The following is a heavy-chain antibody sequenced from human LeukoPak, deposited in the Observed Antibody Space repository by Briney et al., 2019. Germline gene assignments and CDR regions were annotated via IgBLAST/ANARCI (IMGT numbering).Heavy chain of an antibody. CDR1: GYTLTELS. Sequence: ASVKVSCKVSGYTLTELSMHWVRQAPGKGLEWMGGFDPEGGETIFAQKFQGRVTMTEDTSTDTAYMELSSLRSEDTAVYYCATSVPKGVVPAAIGYWGQGTLVTVSS. D-gene: IGHD2-2*01. CDR3: ATSVPKGVVPAAIGY. J-gene: IGHJ4*02. CDR2: FDPEGGET. V-gene: IGHV1-24*01.